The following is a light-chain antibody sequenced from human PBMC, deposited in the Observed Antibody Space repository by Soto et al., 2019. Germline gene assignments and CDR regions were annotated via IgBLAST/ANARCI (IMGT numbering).Light chain of an antibody. Sequence: EIVLTQSPATLSLSPGERATLSCRASYTVSTYLSWYQQKPGQAPRLLIYDASNRATGIPARFRGSGSGTDFTLTISSLETEDSAVYYCQQRHMWPITFGQGNDWRL. V-gene: IGKV3-11*01. CDR2: DAS. CDR1: YTVSTY. CDR3: QQRHMWPIT. J-gene: IGKJ5*01.